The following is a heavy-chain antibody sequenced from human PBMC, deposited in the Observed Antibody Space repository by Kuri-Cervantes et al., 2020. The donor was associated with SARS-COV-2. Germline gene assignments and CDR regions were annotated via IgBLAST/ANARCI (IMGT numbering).Heavy chain of an antibody. Sequence: AGSLRLSCAASGFTVSSNYMSWVRQAPGKGLEWVSVIYSGGSTYYADYVKSRFTISRDNSKNTMYLQMNSLRAEDTAVYYFAKDEYGWGWYYYYMDVWGKGTTVTVSS. CDR3: AKDEYGWGWYYYYMDV. J-gene: IGHJ6*03. D-gene: IGHD3-16*01. CDR1: GFTVSSNY. V-gene: IGHV3-66*02. CDR2: IYSGGST.